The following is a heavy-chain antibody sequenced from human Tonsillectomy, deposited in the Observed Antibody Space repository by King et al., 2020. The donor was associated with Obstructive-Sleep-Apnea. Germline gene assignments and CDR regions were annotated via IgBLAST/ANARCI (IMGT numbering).Heavy chain of an antibody. CDR1: GFTFSIYS. D-gene: IGHD5-18*01. Sequence: QLVQSGGGLVKPGGSLRLSCAASGFTFSIYSMNWVRQAPGKGREWGSSIRSSSIYIYSADSVKGRFTISRDNAKNSLYLQMNSLRAEDTAVYYCARDSSYTATFDYWGQGTLVTVSS. V-gene: IGHV3-21*01. CDR3: ARDSSYTATFDY. CDR2: IRSSSIYI. J-gene: IGHJ4*02.